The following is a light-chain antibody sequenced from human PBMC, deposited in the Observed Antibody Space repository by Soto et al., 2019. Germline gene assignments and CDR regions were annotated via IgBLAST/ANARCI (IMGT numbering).Light chain of an antibody. J-gene: IGKJ5*01. CDR2: GAS. CDR3: QQRSDWPRST. CDR1: QSVSNDY. Sequence: EVVLTQSPGTLSLSSGESATISCRVGQSVSNDYLAWYQQIPGQAPRLLIYGASNRATGIPARFSGSGSGTDFTRTISSLEPEDFAVDYCQQRSDWPRSTFGQGTRLEIK. V-gene: IGKV3-11*01.